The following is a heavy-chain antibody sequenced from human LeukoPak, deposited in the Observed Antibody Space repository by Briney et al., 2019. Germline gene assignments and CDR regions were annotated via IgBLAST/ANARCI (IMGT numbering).Heavy chain of an antibody. Sequence: SETLSLTCAVSGGSISSGGYSWSWIRQPPGKGLEWIGYIYHSGSTYYNPSLKSRVTISVDRSKNQFSLKLSSVTATDTAVYYCARAAWGNWSDYYKSYYYGMDVWGQGTTVTVSS. CDR1: GGSISSGGYS. J-gene: IGHJ6*02. D-gene: IGHD3-3*01. V-gene: IGHV4-30-2*01. CDR3: ARAAWGNWSDYYKSYYYGMDV. CDR2: IYHSGST.